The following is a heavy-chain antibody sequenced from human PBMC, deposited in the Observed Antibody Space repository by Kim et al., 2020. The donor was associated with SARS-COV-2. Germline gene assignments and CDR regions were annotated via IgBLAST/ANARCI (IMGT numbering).Heavy chain of an antibody. V-gene: IGHV1-18*01. J-gene: IGHJ3*02. CDR3: AREVATYYYDSSGYSDAFDI. D-gene: IGHD3-22*01. CDR2: ISAYNGNT. CDR1: GYTFTSYG. Sequence: ASVKVSCKASGYTFTSYGISWVRQAPGQGLEWMGWISAYNGNTNYAQKLQGRVTMTTDTSTSTAYMELRSLRSDDTAVYYCAREVATYYYDSSGYSDAFDIWGQGTMVTVSS.